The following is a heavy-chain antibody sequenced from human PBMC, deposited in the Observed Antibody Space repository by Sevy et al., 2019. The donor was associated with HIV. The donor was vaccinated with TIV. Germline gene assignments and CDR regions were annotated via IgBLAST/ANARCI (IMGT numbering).Heavy chain of an antibody. Sequence: GRSLRPSCAASGFTFSDHYMEWVRQAPGKGLEWVGRTRNKADSYTTEYAASVKGRFTISRDDSKNSLYLQMNSLKTEDTAVYYCATHAGIAAAGRVFDYWGQGSLVTVSS. CDR2: TRNKADSYTT. CDR1: GFTFSDHY. J-gene: IGHJ4*02. V-gene: IGHV3-72*01. D-gene: IGHD6-13*01. CDR3: ATHAGIAAAGRVFDY.